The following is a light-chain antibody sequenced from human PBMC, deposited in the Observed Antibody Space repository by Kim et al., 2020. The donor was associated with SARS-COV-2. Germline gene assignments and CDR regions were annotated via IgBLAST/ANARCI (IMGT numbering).Light chain of an antibody. V-gene: IGKV1-39*01. Sequence: DIQVTQSPSSLSASIGDRVTITCRTSQAIISYLNWYQQKPGRAPKILINAASNLQSGVPSRFSGSGSGTEFSLTISNLQPENIATFYCQQGYSTPLSFGPGS. CDR3: QQGYSTPLS. CDR1: QAIISY. J-gene: IGKJ3*01. CDR2: AAS.